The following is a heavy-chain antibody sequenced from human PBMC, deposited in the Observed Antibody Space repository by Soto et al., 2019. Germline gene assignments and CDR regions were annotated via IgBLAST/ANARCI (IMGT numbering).Heavy chain of an antibody. V-gene: IGHV1-69*06. CDR1: GGTFSSYA. Sequence: SVKVSCKASGGTFSSYAISWLRQALGQGLEWKGGIIPIFGTANYAQKFQGRVTITADKSTSTAYMELSSLRSEDTAVYYCAIAQTRASSIAAPWGIDHCGQGTPVTVSS. CDR2: IIPIFGTA. CDR3: AIAQTRASSIAAPWGIDH. D-gene: IGHD6-6*01. J-gene: IGHJ4*02.